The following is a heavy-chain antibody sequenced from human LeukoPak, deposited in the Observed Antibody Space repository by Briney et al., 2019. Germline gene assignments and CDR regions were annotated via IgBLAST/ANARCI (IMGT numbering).Heavy chain of an antibody. CDR3: ARGYFGEQQLTRTLNWFDL. J-gene: IGHJ5*02. CDR2: INHSGST. V-gene: IGHV4-34*01. D-gene: IGHD6-13*01. CDR1: GGSFSGYY. Sequence: SETLSLTCAVYGGSFSGYYWSWIRQPPGKGLEWIGEINHSGSTNYNPSLKSRVTISVDTSKNQFSLKLSSVTAADTAVYYCARGYFGEQQLTRTLNWFDLWGQGTLVTVYS.